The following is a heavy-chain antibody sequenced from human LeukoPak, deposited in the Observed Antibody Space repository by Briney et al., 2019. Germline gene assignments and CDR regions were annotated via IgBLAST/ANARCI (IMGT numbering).Heavy chain of an antibody. Sequence: GGSLRLSCSASGFTVSSNYMSCLRQAPGKGRGWVSVIYRGGSTYYAESVKGRFTISRDNSKNTLYLQMNSLRAEDTAVYYCARDNGGSFDYWGQGTLVTVSS. J-gene: IGHJ4*02. CDR3: ARDNGGSFDY. CDR2: IYRGGST. D-gene: IGHD4-23*01. V-gene: IGHV3-66*01. CDR1: GFTVSSNY.